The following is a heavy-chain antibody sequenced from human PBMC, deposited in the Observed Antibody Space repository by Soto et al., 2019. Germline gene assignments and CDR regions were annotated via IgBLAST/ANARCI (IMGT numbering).Heavy chain of an antibody. CDR3: ARVLLWFGELLPYDAFDI. D-gene: IGHD3-10*01. V-gene: IGHV4-34*01. J-gene: IGHJ3*02. CDR1: GGSFSGYY. CDR2: INHSGST. Sequence: PSETLSLTCAVYGGSFSGYYWSWIRQPPGKGLEWIGEINHSGSTNYNPSLKSRVTISVDTSKNQFSLKLSSVTAADTAVYYCARVLLWFGELLPYDAFDIWGQGTMVTVSS.